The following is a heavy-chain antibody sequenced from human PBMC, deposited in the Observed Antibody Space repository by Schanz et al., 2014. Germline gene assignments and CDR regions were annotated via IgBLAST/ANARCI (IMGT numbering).Heavy chain of an antibody. V-gene: IGHV3-9*01. D-gene: IGHD3-16*01. CDR1: GFTFDDYA. Sequence: EVKLLESGGGLVQPGGSLRLSCAASGFTFDDYAMHWVRQAPGKGLEWVSGISWNSGSIGYADSVKGRFTISRDDAKNSLYLQMNSLRAEDTALYYCAKDRQNRVNRVGYYYGMDVWGQGTTVTVSS. CDR2: ISWNSGSI. CDR3: AKDRQNRVNRVGYYYGMDV. J-gene: IGHJ6*02.